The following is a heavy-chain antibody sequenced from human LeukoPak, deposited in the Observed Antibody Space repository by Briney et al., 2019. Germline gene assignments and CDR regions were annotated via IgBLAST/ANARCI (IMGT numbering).Heavy chain of an antibody. CDR3: ARGDYYDSSGYNFDY. V-gene: IGHV1-69*05. J-gene: IGHJ4*02. CDR2: IIPIFGTA. Sequence: SVKVSCKXSGGTFSSYAISWVRQAPGQGLEWMGGIIPIFGTANYAQKFQGRVTITTDESTSTAYMELSSLRSEDTAVYYCARGDYYDSSGYNFDYWGQGTLVTVSS. D-gene: IGHD3-22*01. CDR1: GGTFSSYA.